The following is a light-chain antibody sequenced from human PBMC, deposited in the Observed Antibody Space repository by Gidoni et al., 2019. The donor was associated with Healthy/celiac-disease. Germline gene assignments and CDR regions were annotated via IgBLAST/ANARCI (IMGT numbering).Light chain of an antibody. CDR2: KSS. J-gene: IGKJ2*01. V-gene: IGKV1-5*03. CDR3: QQYNSYPYT. CDR1: QSISSW. Sequence: DIQMTQSPSTLSASVGERVTITCRASQSISSWLDWYQQKPGKAPKLLIYKSSSLESGVPSMFSGSGSGTDVTLTFSRLQPDYFATYYCQQYNSYPYTFGPGTKLEIK.